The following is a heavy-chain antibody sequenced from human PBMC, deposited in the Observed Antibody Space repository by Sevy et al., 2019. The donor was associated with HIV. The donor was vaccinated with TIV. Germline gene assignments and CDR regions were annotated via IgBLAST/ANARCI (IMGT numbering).Heavy chain of an antibody. J-gene: IGHJ4*02. CDR2: ISAYNGNT. D-gene: IGHD2-15*01. CDR3: ARADIVVVAAIPGYFDY. CDR1: GYTFTSYG. Sequence: ASVKVSCKASGYTFTSYGISWVRQAPGQGLEWMGWISAYNGNTNYAQKLQGRVTMTTDTSTSKAYIELRSLRFDDTAVYYCARADIVVVAAIPGYFDYWGQGTLVTVSS. V-gene: IGHV1-18*01.